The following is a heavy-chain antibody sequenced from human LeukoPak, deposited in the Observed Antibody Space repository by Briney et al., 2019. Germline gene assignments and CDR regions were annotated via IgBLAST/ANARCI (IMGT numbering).Heavy chain of an antibody. D-gene: IGHD6-13*01. Sequence: ASVKVSCKASGYTFTGYDINWVRQATGQGLEWMGWMNPNSGNTGYAQKFQGRVTITRNTSISTAYMELSSLRSEDTAVYYCARGGYSSSWTYYYYYYMDVWGKGTTVTVSS. CDR2: MNPNSGNT. CDR1: GYTFTGYD. V-gene: IGHV1-8*03. J-gene: IGHJ6*03. CDR3: ARGGYSSSWTYYYYYYMDV.